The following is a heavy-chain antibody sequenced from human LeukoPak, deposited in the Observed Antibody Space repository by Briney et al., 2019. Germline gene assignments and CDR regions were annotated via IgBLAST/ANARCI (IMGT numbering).Heavy chain of an antibody. J-gene: IGHJ5*02. CDR3: ARGGTYSSGLPGS. V-gene: IGHV3-74*01. Sequence: GGSLRLSCADSGFTFSGYWMHWVRQAPGKGLVWVSRINSDGSSTNYADSVKGRFTISRDNAKNTLYLQMNTLRAEDTAVYYCARGGTYSSGLPGSWGQGTLVTVSS. CDR1: GFTFSGYW. CDR2: INSDGSST. D-gene: IGHD5-18*01.